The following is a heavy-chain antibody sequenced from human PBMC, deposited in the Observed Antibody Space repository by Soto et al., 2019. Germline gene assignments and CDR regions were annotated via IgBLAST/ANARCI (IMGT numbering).Heavy chain of an antibody. D-gene: IGHD2-15*01. V-gene: IGHV3-23*01. Sequence: GGSLRLSCAASGFTFSSYAMSWVRQAPGKGLEWVATVFGSGGSTDYADSVTGRFNVFRDDSSNILYLQMNSLRGDDTAIYYCARDRLPDGIWTFDYWGRGTLVTVSS. CDR3: ARDRLPDGIWTFDY. CDR1: GFTFSSYA. J-gene: IGHJ4*02. CDR2: VFGSGGST.